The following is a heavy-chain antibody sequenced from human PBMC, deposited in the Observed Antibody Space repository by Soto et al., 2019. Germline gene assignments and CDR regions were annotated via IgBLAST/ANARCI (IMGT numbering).Heavy chain of an antibody. CDR3: ARVLTPGDAFDI. CDR1: GFTFSSYS. V-gene: IGHV3-21*01. J-gene: IGHJ3*02. Sequence: GGSLRLSCAASGFTFSSYSMNWVRQAPGKGLEWVSSISSSSYIYYADSVKGRFTISRDNAKNSLYLQMNSLRAEDTAVYYCARVLTPGDAFDIWGQGTMVTVSS. CDR2: ISSSSYI.